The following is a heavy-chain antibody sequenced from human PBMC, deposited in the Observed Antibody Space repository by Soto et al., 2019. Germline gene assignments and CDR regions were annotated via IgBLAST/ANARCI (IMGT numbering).Heavy chain of an antibody. CDR3: EINPFEMATITFDY. D-gene: IGHD4-4*01. V-gene: IGHV5-51*01. J-gene: IGHJ4*02. Sequence: GESLKISCKGSGYSFTSYWIGWVRQMPGKGLEWMGIIYPGDSDTRYSPSFQGQVTISADKSISTAYLQWSSLKASDNAMYYCEINPFEMATITFDYWGQGTLVTVSS. CDR2: IYPGDSDT. CDR1: GYSFTSYW.